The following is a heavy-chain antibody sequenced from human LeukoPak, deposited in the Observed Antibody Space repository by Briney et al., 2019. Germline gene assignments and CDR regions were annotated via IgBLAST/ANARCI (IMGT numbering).Heavy chain of an antibody. V-gene: IGHV3-48*01. J-gene: IGHJ4*02. CDR1: GFTFSTYS. D-gene: IGHD3-10*01. Sequence: GGSLRLSCGASGFTFSTYSMNWVRQAPGKGLEWVSYISSSSSTMYYADSVKGRFTISRDNSKNTLYLQMNSLRADDTAVYYCAREQGGLWFGARKEGKYFDYWGQGTLVTVSS. CDR3: AREQGGLWFGARKEGKYFDY. CDR2: ISSSSSTM.